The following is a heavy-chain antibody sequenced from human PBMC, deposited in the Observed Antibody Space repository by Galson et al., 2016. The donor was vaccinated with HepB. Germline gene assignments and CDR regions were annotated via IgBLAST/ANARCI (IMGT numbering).Heavy chain of an antibody. Sequence: CAISGDSVSSNTAAWNWIRQSPSRGLEWLGRAYYRSRWYRDYAESLKGRIDISPDTSKNHFSLQLNSVTPEDTSVYFCARGARHYDVLRTQGLDVWGRETTVTVS. CDR1: GDSVSSNTAA. CDR3: ARGARHYDVLRTQGLDV. CDR2: AYYRSRWYR. J-gene: IGHJ6*02. V-gene: IGHV6-1*01. D-gene: IGHD3-9*01.